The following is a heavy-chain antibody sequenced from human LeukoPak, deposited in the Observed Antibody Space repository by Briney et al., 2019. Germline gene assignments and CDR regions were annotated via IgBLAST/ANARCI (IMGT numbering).Heavy chain of an antibody. J-gene: IGHJ3*02. CDR1: GSTFTSYD. V-gene: IGHV1-8*02. D-gene: IGHD6-13*01. CDR3: ARGPAAVGRAFDI. Sequence: ASVKVSCKASGSTFTSYDINWVRQATGQGLEWMGWMTPYSGDTGYAQKFQGRVTMTRDTSISTAYMEVKSLTSEDTAIYFCARGPAAVGRAFDIWGPGTIVSVSS. CDR2: MTPYSGDT.